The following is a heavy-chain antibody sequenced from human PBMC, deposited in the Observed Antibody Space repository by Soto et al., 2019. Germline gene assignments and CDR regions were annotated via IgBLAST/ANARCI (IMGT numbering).Heavy chain of an antibody. CDR3: ARRLENGYNYWGAFDM. CDR1: GYIFTDCC. J-gene: IGHJ3*02. CDR2: INPNSGGT. V-gene: IGHV1-2*06. Sequence: ASVKVSWKDSGYIFTDCCMHWVRQAPGQELGWMGRINPNSGGTNYAQKFQGRVTMTTDTSTSTAYMELSSLRSEDMAVYYCARRLENGYNYWGAFDMWGQGTMVTVSS. D-gene: IGHD5-12*01.